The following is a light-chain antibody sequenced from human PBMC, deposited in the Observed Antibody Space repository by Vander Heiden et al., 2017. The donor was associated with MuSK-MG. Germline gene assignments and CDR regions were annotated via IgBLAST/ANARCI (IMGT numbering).Light chain of an antibody. CDR1: QILGSK. V-gene: IGKV3-15*01. CDR2: AAS. J-gene: IGKJ1*01. CDR3: QQDNNWPRT. Sequence: IVLTQSPAALSLAPGETATLSCRASQILGSKLAWYQQKPGQAPRLLMYAASTRPAGVSARFSGSGSGTEFTLSISSLQSEDVAVYYCQQDNNWPRTFGQGTKVEIK.